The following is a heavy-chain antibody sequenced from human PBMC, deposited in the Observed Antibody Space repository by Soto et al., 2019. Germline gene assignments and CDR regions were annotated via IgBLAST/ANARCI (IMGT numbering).Heavy chain of an antibody. V-gene: IGHV1-69*06. J-gene: IGHJ6*02. Sequence: QVQLVQSGAEVKKPGSSVKVSCKASGGTFSSYAISWVRQAPGQGLEWMGGIIPIFGTANYAQKFQGRVTITADKSTSTAYMELSSLRSEDTDVYYCASDSGSGYDNYYYYGMDVWGQGTTVTVSS. CDR1: GGTFSSYA. CDR2: IIPIFGTA. CDR3: ASDSGSGYDNYYYYGMDV. D-gene: IGHD5-12*01.